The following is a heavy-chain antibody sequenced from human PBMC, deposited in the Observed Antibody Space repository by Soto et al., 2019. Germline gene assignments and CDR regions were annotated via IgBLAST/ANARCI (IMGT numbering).Heavy chain of an antibody. V-gene: IGHV3-21*01. J-gene: IGHJ4*02. CDR2: ISSSSSYI. CDR3: ARAAAGTRGYFDY. Sequence: GSLRLSCAASGFTFSSYSMNWVRQAPGKGLEWVSSISSSSSYIYYADSVKGRFTISRDNAKNSLYLQMNSLRAEDTAVYYCARAAAGTRGYFDYWGQGTLVTVSS. CDR1: GFTFSSYS. D-gene: IGHD6-13*01.